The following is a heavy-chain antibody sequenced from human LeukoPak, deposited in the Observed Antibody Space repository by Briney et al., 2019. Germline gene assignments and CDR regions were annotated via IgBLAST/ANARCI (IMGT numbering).Heavy chain of an antibody. Sequence: ASVKVSCKASGYTLTSYYMHWVRQAPGQGLEWMGIINPSGGSTSYAQKFQGRVTMTRDMSTSTVYMELSSLRSEDTAVYYCARDYAAASTQNWFDPWGQGTLVTVSS. V-gene: IGHV1-46*01. J-gene: IGHJ5*02. CDR3: ARDYAAASTQNWFDP. CDR2: INPSGGST. D-gene: IGHD3-16*01. CDR1: GYTLTSYY.